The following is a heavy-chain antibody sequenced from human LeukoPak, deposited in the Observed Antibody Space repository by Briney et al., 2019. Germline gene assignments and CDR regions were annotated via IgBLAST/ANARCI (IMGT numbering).Heavy chain of an antibody. CDR3: ARLRGGRFDP. CDR2: IYYSGGT. V-gene: IGHV4-59*12. J-gene: IGHJ5*02. D-gene: IGHD3-16*01. CDR1: GGSISSYY. Sequence: PSETLSLTCTVSGGSISSYYWSWIRQPPGKGLEWIGYIYYSGGTNYNPSLKSRVTISVDTSKNQFSLKLSSVTAADTAVYYCARLRGGRFDPWGQGTLVTVSS.